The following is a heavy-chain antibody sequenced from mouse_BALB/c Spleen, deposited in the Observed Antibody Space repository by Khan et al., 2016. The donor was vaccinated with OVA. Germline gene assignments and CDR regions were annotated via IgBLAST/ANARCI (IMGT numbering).Heavy chain of an antibody. CDR2: ISYSGST. J-gene: IGHJ3*01. CDR1: GYSITSDYA. D-gene: IGHD4-1*01. Sequence: EVQLVEPGPGLVKPSQSLSLTCTVTGYSITSDYAWNWIRQFPGNKLEWMGYISYSGSTSYNPSLKSRFSISRDTSKNQFFLQLNSVTTEDTATYYCAMGRTYWGQGTLVTVSA. V-gene: IGHV3-2*02. CDR3: AMGRTY.